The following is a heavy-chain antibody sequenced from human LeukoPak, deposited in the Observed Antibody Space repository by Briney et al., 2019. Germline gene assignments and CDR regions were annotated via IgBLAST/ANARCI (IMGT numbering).Heavy chain of an antibody. CDR3: ARGYCSGGSCYPDYFDY. CDR1: GFTFSSYE. V-gene: IGHV3-48*03. J-gene: IGHJ4*02. CDR2: ISSSGSTI. Sequence: GGSLRLSCAASGFTFSSYEMNWVRKAPGKGLEWVSYISSSGSTIYYADSAKGRFTISRDNAKNSLYLQMNSLRAEDTAVYYCARGYCSGGSCYPDYFDYWGQGTLVTVSS. D-gene: IGHD2-15*01.